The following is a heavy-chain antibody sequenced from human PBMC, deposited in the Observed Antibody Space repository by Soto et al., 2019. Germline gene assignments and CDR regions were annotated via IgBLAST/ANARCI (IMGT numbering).Heavy chain of an antibody. J-gene: IGHJ6*02. CDR2: ISSRGDT. V-gene: IGHV3-21*01. Sequence: VGSLSLSCAASGFSFSTYSMNRVRQAPGKGLEWVSSISSRGDTYYADSVKGRFTISRDNAKNSVSLQMDSLRAEDAAVYYCAREETAWPLAYGLDVWGQGTTVTVSS. D-gene: IGHD2-21*02. CDR1: GFSFSTYS. CDR3: AREETAWPLAYGLDV.